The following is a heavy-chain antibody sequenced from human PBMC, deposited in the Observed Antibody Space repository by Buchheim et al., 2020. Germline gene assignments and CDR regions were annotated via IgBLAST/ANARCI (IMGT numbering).Heavy chain of an antibody. CDR2: ISYVGRNT. CDR3: ARGLGEDFYDTAGYAGY. V-gene: IGHV3-30*03. J-gene: IGHJ4*02. D-gene: IGHD3-22*01. Sequence: QVQLLQSGGAVVQPGGSLRLSCAVSGFTMSHYGMHWVRHVPGKGLEWVAFISYVGRNTYYADSVEGRFTISRDTSKNMLYLQMNSLTAEDTAVFYCARGLGEDFYDTAGYAGYWGQGSL. CDR1: GFTMSHYG.